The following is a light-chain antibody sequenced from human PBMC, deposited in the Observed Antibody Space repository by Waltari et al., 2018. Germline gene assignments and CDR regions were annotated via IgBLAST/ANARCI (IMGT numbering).Light chain of an antibody. Sequence: IVVTQTTLSLSVTPGQTASISCKSCHSLAHSARKTYLHWYFQKAGQPPKLLIYEGSNRVFGVPDRFSGSGSATDFTLKISRVEAEDVGIFYCMQSLLFPLTFGGGTKVEFK. CDR1: HSLAHSARKTY. V-gene: IGKV2D-29*01. J-gene: IGKJ4*01. CDR2: EGS. CDR3: MQSLLFPLT.